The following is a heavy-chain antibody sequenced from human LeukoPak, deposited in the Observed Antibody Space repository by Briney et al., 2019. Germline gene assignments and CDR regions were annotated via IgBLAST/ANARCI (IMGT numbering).Heavy chain of an antibody. J-gene: IGHJ6*03. D-gene: IGHD2-2*01. CDR1: GFTFSTYS. V-gene: IGHV3-48*04. Sequence: GGSPRLSCAASGFTFSTYSMNWVRQAPGKGLEWVSYITSSSSTMFYADSVKGRFTISRDNAKNSLYLQMNSLRAEDTAVYYCARHGYCSSTSCYPHRYYYYMDVWGKGTTVTVSS. CDR2: ITSSSSTM. CDR3: ARHGYCSSTSCYPHRYYYYMDV.